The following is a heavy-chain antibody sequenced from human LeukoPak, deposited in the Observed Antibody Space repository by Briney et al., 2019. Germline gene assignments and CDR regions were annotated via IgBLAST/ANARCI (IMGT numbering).Heavy chain of an antibody. D-gene: IGHD2-15*01. CDR1: GFTFSHFW. CDR2: IKKTGSET. CDR3: AREDGYCSGGNCYSYFDS. J-gene: IGHJ4*02. Sequence: GGSLRLSCAASGFTFSHFWMSWVRQAPGKGLEWVAYIKKTGSETYYVDSVKGRFTITRDNTRNSLFLQMYSLRAEDTAVYFCAREDGYCSGGNCYSYFDSWGQGTLVTVSP. V-gene: IGHV3-7*01.